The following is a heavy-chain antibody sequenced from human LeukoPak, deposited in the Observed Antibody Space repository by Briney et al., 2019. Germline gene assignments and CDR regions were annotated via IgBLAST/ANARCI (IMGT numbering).Heavy chain of an antibody. CDR3: ARDRSYGSDWYFDL. D-gene: IGHD5-18*01. CDR2: IIPILGIA. J-gene: IGHJ2*01. V-gene: IGHV1-69*04. Sequence: GASVKVSCKASGGTFTSYAISWVRQAPGQGLEWMGRIIPILGIANYAQKFQGRVTITSDKSTSTAYMELSSLSSEDSAVYYCARDRSYGSDWYFDLWGRGTLVTISS. CDR1: GGTFTSYA.